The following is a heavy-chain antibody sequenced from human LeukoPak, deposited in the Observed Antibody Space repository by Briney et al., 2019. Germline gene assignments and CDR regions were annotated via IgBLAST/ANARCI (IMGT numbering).Heavy chain of an antibody. D-gene: IGHD5-24*01. CDR1: GFTFSSYW. Sequence: GGSLILSCAASGFTFSSYWMHWVRQAPGKGLVWVSRINSDGSSTSYADSVKGRFTISRDNAKNTLHLQMNSLRAEDTAVYYCARVARDGYNYFDYWGQGTLVTVSS. CDR3: ARVARDGYNYFDY. V-gene: IGHV3-74*01. J-gene: IGHJ4*02. CDR2: INSDGSST.